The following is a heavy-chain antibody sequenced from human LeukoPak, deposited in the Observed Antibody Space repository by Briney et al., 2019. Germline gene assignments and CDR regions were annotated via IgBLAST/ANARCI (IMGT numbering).Heavy chain of an antibody. CDR2: IYYSGST. D-gene: IGHD2-21*02. J-gene: IGHJ4*02. CDR1: GGSISSYY. V-gene: IGHV4-59*01. CDR3: ARGRGRWCLFDY. Sequence: SETLSLTCTVSGGSISSYYWSWIRQPPGKGLEWIGYIYYSGSTNYNPSLKSRVTISVDTSKNQFSLKLSSVTAADTAVYYCARGRGRWCLFDYWGQGTLVTVSS.